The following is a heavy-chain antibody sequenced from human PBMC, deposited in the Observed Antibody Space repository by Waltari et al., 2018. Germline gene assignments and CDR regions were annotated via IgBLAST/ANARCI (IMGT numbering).Heavy chain of an antibody. CDR2: IYTSGST. J-gene: IGHJ6*02. Sequence: QVQLQESGPGLVKPSETLSLTCTVSGGSISSYYWSWIRQPAGKGLEWIGRIYTSGSTTHNTSLKGRVTMSVDTSKNQFPLKRSAVTAAETAVYYCARDSYCSSTSCYTWYYYYGMDVWGQGTTVTVSS. CDR1: GGSISSYY. D-gene: IGHD2-2*02. CDR3: ARDSYCSSTSCYTWYYYYGMDV. V-gene: IGHV4-4*07.